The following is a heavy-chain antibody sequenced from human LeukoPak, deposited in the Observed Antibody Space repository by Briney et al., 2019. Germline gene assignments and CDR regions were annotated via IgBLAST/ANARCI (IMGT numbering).Heavy chain of an antibody. J-gene: IGHJ6*03. CDR3: AREYDFWAQYRYMDV. CDR2: IIPIFGTA. Sequence: SVKVSCKASGGTFSSYAISWVRQAPGQGLEWMGGIIPIFGTANYAQKFQGRVTITADESTSTAYMGLSSLRSEDTAVYYCAREYDFWAQYRYMDVWGKGTTVTVSS. CDR1: GGTFSSYA. V-gene: IGHV1-69*13. D-gene: IGHD3-3*01.